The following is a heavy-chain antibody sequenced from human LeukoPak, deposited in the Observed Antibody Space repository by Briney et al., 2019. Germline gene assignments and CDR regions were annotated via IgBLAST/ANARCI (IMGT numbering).Heavy chain of an antibody. CDR1: GGTFSSYA. V-gene: IGHV1-69*05. D-gene: IGHD3-3*01. CDR2: IIPIFGTA. CDR3: AREPRVRFLEWPLDY. J-gene: IGHJ4*02. Sequence: SVKVSCKASGGTFSSYAISWVRQAPGQGLEWMGRIIPIFGTANYAQKFQGRVTITTDESTSAAYMELSSLRSEDTAVYYCAREPRVRFLEWPLDYWGQGTLVTVSS.